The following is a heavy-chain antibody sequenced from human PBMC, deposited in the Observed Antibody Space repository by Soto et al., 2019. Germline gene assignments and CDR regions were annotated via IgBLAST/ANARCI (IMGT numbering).Heavy chain of an antibody. V-gene: IGHV4-4*02. CDR2: IYHSGST. D-gene: IGHD3-3*01. CDR3: ARQLRDYAFWSAVYGMDV. CDR1: GGSISSSNW. Sequence: SETLSLTCAVSGGSISSSNWWSWVRQPPGKGLEWIGEIYHSGSTNYNPSLKSRVTISVDKSKNQFSLKLSSVTAADTAVYYCARQLRDYAFWSAVYGMDVWGQGTTVTVSS. J-gene: IGHJ6*02.